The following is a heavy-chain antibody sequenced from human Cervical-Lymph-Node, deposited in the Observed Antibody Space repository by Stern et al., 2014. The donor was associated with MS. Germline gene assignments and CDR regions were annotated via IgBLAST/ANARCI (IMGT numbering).Heavy chain of an antibody. J-gene: IGHJ4*02. V-gene: IGHV5-51*03. CDR1: GYRFTSYW. Sequence: VQLVESGAEVKKPGESLKVSCKGFGYRFTSYWIGWVRQKPGKGLEWMGIIYPDDSDTRYSPSFQGQVTISADKSISTAYLQWSSLKASDTAMYYCARVSWLRTDFDYWGQGTLVTVSS. CDR2: IYPDDSDT. CDR3: ARVSWLRTDFDY. D-gene: IGHD6-13*01.